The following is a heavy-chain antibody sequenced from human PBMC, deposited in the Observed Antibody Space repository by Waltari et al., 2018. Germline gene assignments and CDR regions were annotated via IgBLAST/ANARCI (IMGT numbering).Heavy chain of an antibody. V-gene: IGHV1-69*05. CDR2: TIPMFGTA. J-gene: IGHJ3*02. D-gene: IGHD6-13*01. CDR1: FSTHA. CDR3: ARGGLYGQQLLESAFEI. Sequence: FSTHAITWVRQAPGQGLEWMGGTIPMFGTANYAQKIQDRVTINTDESMTTAYMHLSSLTSDDTAVYYCARGGLYGQQLLESAFEIWGQGTKVTVSS.